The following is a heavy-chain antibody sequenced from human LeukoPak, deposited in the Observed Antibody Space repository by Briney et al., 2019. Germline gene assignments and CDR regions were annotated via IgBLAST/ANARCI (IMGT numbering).Heavy chain of an antibody. Sequence: GWSLRLSCAASGFTSSDYYMSWIRQAPGKGLEGVSYIRSSGSTIYYADSVKGRFTISRDNAKNSLYLQMNSLRAEDTAVYYCARVEVGSSGWSVFDYWGQGTLVTVSS. CDR3: ARVEVGSSGWSVFDY. D-gene: IGHD6-19*01. CDR1: GFTSSDYY. CDR2: IRSSGSTI. J-gene: IGHJ4*02. V-gene: IGHV3-11*01.